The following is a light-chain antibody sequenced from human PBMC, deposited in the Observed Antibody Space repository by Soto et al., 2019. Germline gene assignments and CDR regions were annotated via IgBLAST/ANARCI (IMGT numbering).Light chain of an antibody. CDR2: DAS. Sequence: DIQMTQSPSTLSASVGDRVTITCRASQSIRYWVAWYKHKPGKAPKLLIYDASTLESGVPTRFSGSGSGTEFTLTISSLHPDDCATYFCQQYNILSTFGQGTKVEI. CDR3: QQYNILST. J-gene: IGKJ1*01. V-gene: IGKV1-5*01. CDR1: QSIRYW.